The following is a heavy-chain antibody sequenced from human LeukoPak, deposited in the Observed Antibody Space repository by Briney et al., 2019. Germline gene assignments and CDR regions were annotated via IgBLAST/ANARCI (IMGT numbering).Heavy chain of an antibody. J-gene: IGHJ3*02. Sequence: GGSLRLSCAASGFTFSSYAMHWVRQAPGKGLEWVAVISYDGSNKYYADSVKGRFTISRGNSKNTLYLQMNSLRAEDTAVYYCARGGYDDAFDIWGQGTMVTVSS. CDR1: GFTFSSYA. V-gene: IGHV3-30-3*01. CDR2: ISYDGSNK. CDR3: ARGGYDDAFDI. D-gene: IGHD5-12*01.